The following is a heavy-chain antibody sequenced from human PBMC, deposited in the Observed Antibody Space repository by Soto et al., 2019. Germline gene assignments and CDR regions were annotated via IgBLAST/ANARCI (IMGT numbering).Heavy chain of an antibody. CDR2: ISWDVGST. D-gene: IGHD3-10*01. CDR3: EKDITRESTGVDV. J-gene: IGHJ6*02. V-gene: IGHV3-43*01. CDR1: SFPFANYT. Sequence: GCMRLSCAASSFPFANYTMHWVGQAPGKGLEWVSLISWDVGSTYYADSVKGRFTISRDNSKNSLYLQMNSLRTEDTALYYCEKDITRESTGVDVWGQGTTVTVSS.